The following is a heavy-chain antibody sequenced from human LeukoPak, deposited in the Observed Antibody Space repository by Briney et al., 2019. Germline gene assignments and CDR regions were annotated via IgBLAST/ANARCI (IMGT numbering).Heavy chain of an antibody. CDR2: IKQDGSEK. CDR3: ARRGIVGATTGAFDI. J-gene: IGHJ3*02. V-gene: IGHV3-7*01. Sequence: GGSLRLSCAASGFTFSSYWMSWVRQAPGKGLEWVANIKQDGSEKYYVDSVKGRFTISIDNAKNSLYLQMNSLRAEDTAVYYCARRGIVGATTGAFDIWGQGTMVTVSS. D-gene: IGHD1-26*01. CDR1: GFTFSSYW.